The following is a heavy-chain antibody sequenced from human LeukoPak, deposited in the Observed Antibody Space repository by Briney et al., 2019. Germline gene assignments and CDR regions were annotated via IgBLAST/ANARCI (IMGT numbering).Heavy chain of an antibody. CDR3: ARVSPSLRFGECRFDP. V-gene: IGHV1-2*02. CDR1: GYTSTGYY. Sequence: ASEKLSCNASGYTSTGYYMHWVRQAPGQGLEWRGWIKPNSGGTNYAQKYEGRVTMARDTSISTAYMELSRLRSDDSAVYYCARVSPSLRFGECRFDPSGDGTLLTASS. CDR2: IKPNSGGT. J-gene: IGHJ5*02. D-gene: IGHD3-10*01.